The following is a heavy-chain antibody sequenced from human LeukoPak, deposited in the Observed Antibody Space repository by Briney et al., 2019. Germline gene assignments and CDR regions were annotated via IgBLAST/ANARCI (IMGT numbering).Heavy chain of an antibody. CDR2: IRHKVHSYTT. D-gene: IGHD3-9*01. CDR1: GFIFSNHY. CDR3: ARHAADYDVLTGSYSGDYFDY. Sequence: GGSLRLSCAASGFIFSNHYMDWVRQAPGKGLEWVGRIRHKVHSYTTEYAASVRGRFIISRDDSRNSLYLQMNSLKTDDTGVYYCARHAADYDVLTGSYSGDYFDYWGQGTLVTVSS. J-gene: IGHJ4*02. V-gene: IGHV3-72*01.